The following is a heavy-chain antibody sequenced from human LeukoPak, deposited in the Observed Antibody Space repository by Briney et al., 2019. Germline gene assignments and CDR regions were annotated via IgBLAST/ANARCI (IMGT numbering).Heavy chain of an antibody. V-gene: IGHV4-30-4*08. CDR3: ARETYSNSVDY. Sequence: SETLSLTCTVPGGSISSGDHYWSWIRQPPGKGLEWIGYIYYSGSTYYNPSLKSRISISLDTSKNQFSVKLSSVTAADTAVYYCARETYSNSVDYWGQGTLVTVSS. J-gene: IGHJ4*02. CDR1: GGSISSGDHY. D-gene: IGHD4-11*01. CDR2: IYYSGST.